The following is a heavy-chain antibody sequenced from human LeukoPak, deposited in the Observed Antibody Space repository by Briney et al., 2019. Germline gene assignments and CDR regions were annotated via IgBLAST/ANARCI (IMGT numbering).Heavy chain of an antibody. CDR2: IRSDGST. Sequence: TSETLSLTCTVSGGSISSGGYYWSWIRQAPGKGLEWVSVIRSDGSTNHADSVKGRFTISRDNSKNTLYLQMNNLRAEDTAMYYCAREMYSGMYNDAFDIWGQGTKVTVSS. D-gene: IGHD1-26*01. J-gene: IGHJ3*02. CDR1: GGSISSGGYY. CDR3: AREMYSGMYNDAFDI. V-gene: IGHV3-53*01.